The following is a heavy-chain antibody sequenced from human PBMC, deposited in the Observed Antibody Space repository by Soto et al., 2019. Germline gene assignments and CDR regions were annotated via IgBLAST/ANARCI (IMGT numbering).Heavy chain of an antibody. CDR1: GCSISSYY. D-gene: IGHD2-15*01. Sequence: PSETLSLTCTVSGCSISSYYWSWIRQPPGKGLEWIGYIYYSGTTNYNPSLKSRVTISVDTSKNQLSLKLSSVTAADTAVYYCVRGVNCSRGSCYSGTTWFDPWGQGTLVTVSS. J-gene: IGHJ5*01. V-gene: IGHV4-59*08. CDR2: IYYSGTT. CDR3: VRGVNCSRGSCYSGTTWFDP.